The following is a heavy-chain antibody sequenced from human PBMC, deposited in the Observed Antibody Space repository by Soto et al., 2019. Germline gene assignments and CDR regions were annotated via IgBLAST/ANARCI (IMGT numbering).Heavy chain of an antibody. J-gene: IGHJ3*02. D-gene: IGHD4-17*01. CDR3: ARVGYDYGYYSWVVAFDI. V-gene: IGHV3-64*01. CDR1: GFTFSSYA. Sequence: GGSLRLSCAASGFTFSSYAMHWVRQAPGKGLEYVSAISSNGGSTYYANSVKGRFTISRDNSKNTLYLQMGSLRAEDMAVYYCARVGYDYGYYSWVVAFDIWGRGTMVTVSS. CDR2: ISSNGGST.